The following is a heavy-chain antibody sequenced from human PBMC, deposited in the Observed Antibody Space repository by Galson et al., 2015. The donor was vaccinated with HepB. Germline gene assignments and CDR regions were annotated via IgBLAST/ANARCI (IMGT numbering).Heavy chain of an antibody. V-gene: IGHV3-23*01. J-gene: IGHJ4*02. Sequence: SLRLSCAASGFTFSNAWMSWVRQAPGKGLEWVSAISGSGGSTYYADSVKGRFTISRDNSKNTLYLQMNSLRAEDTAVYYCAKRRTYYYDSSGYYYDYWGQGTLVTVSS. CDR3: AKRRTYYYDSSGYYYDY. D-gene: IGHD3-22*01. CDR2: ISGSGGST. CDR1: GFTFSNAW.